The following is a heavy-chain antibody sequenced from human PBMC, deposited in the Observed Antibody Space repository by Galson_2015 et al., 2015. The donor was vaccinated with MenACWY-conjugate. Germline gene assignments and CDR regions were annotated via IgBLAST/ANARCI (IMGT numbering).Heavy chain of an antibody. Sequence: SLRLSCAASGFTFGSYWMHWVRQVPGKGLVWVSRINRAGSSTTYADSVRGRFTISRDNAKNTLYLQMDSLRAEDTAVYYCARDRRGTSVSLPTNWIDPWRQRTRVSVAS. J-gene: IGHJ5*02. CDR3: ARDRRGTSVSLPTNWIDP. V-gene: IGHV3-74*01. CDR1: GFTFGSYW. D-gene: IGHD3-16*01. CDR2: INRAGSST.